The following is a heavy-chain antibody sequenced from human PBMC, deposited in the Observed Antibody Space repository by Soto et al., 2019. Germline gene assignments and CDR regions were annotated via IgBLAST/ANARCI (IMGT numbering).Heavy chain of an antibody. Sequence: PSETLSLTCAVSGDSITSIYHWAWIRPPPGRVLEWVGYIYYSGTTYYNPSLKSRVTMSVGSAKNQFSLQLSSVTAADTAVYFCTKYRRTDAEGYSFDYWGQGALVTVS. CDR3: TKYRRTDAEGYSFDY. CDR1: GDSITSIYH. V-gene: IGHV4-59*01. J-gene: IGHJ4*02. CDR2: IYYSGTT. D-gene: IGHD2-15*01.